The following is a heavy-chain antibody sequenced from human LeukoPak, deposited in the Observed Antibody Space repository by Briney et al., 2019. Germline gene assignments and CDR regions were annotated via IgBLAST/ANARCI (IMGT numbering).Heavy chain of an antibody. CDR2: ISHSGGST. V-gene: IGHV3-23*01. J-gene: IGHJ5*02. Sequence: GGSLRLYCAASGVTFSSYAMSWVRQAPGKGLEWVSGISHSGGSTYYADSVKGRFTISRDNSKNTLYLQMNSLRAEDTALYYCAKQDPYSSGWYPWGQGTLVTVSS. D-gene: IGHD6-19*01. CDR3: AKQDPYSSGWYP. CDR1: GVTFSSYA.